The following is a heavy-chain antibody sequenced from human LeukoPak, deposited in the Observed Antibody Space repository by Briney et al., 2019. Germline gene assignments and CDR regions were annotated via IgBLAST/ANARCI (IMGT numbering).Heavy chain of an antibody. J-gene: IGHJ5*02. CDR1: GFTFSDYY. Sequence: PGGSQRLFCAASGFTFSDYYMSWIRQAPGEGLEWVSYISSSGSTIYYADSVKGRFTISRDNTKNSLYLQMNSLRAEDTAVYYCARHPYGDLGYRGNWFDPWGEGTLVSVSS. CDR3: ARHPYGDLGYRGNWFDP. D-gene: IGHD4-17*01. CDR2: ISSSGSTI. V-gene: IGHV3-11*01.